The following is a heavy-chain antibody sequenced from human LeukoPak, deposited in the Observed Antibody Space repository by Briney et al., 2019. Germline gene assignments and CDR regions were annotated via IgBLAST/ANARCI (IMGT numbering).Heavy chain of an antibody. CDR1: GGTFSRYA. Sequence: SVKVSCKASGGTFSRYAISWVRQAPGQGLEWMGGIIPMFGIANYAQKFQGRVTITADESTSTAYMELSSLRSEDTAVYYCARDRPYTGGWRGFDYWGQGTLSPSPQ. V-gene: IGHV1-69*13. J-gene: IGHJ4*02. CDR3: ARDRPYTGGWRGFDY. CDR2: IIPMFGIA. D-gene: IGHD6-19*01.